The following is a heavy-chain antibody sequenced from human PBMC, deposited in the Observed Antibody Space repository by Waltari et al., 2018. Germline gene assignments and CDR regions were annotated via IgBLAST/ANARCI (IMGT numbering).Heavy chain of an antibody. Sequence: QVQVVLSGGEVKEPGAPVKGSCKAPDYRFTTLTLHWVRQAPGQSLEWMGWINTANGNTRYSQKFQGRVTFTRDTSASTAFMELSSLISEDTAMYYCAREMTRGGGSLDYWGQGTLVTVSS. CDR3: AREMTRGGGSLDY. CDR2: INTANGNT. CDR1: DYRFTTLT. J-gene: IGHJ4*02. D-gene: IGHD3-16*01. V-gene: IGHV1-3*04.